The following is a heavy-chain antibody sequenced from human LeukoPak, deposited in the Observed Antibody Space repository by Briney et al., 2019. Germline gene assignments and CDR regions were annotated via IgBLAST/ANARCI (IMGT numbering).Heavy chain of an antibody. CDR1: GYTFTGYY. CDR3: AGVRWVAGTFDY. D-gene: IGHD6-19*01. J-gene: IGHJ4*02. CDR2: INPNSGGT. Sequence: ASVKVSCKASGYTFTGYYMHWVRQAPGQGLEWMGWINPNSGGTNYAQKFQGRVTMTRDTSISTAYMELSRLRSDDTAVYYCAGVRWVAGTFDYWGQGTLVTVSS. V-gene: IGHV1-2*02.